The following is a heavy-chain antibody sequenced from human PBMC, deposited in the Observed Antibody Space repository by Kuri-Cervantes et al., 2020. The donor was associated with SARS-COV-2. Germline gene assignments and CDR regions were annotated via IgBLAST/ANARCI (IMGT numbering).Heavy chain of an antibody. Sequence: GESLKISCAASGFTFNNYAIHWVRQAPGKGLEWVALISYEGSIKSYADSVKGRFTISRDSSKNTLYLQMSSLRHEDTAVYFCARVEGISLDYWGQGTLVTVSS. CDR1: GFTFNNYA. V-gene: IGHV3-30*03. J-gene: IGHJ4*02. CDR2: ISYEGSIK. D-gene: IGHD3-3*01. CDR3: ARVEGISLDY.